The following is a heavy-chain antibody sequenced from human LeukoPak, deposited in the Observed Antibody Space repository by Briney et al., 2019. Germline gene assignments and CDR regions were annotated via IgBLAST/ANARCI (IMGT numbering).Heavy chain of an antibody. V-gene: IGHV1-69*05. CDR3: ARDVRLWHSGRWLQSPDAFDI. Sequence: SVKVSCKASGGTFSSYAISWVRQAPGQGLEWMGGIIPIFGTANYAQKFQGRVTITTDESTSTAYMELSSLRSEDTAVYYCARDVRLWHSGRWLQSPDAFDIWGQGTMVTVSS. CDR2: IIPIFGTA. J-gene: IGHJ3*02. CDR1: GGTFSSYA. D-gene: IGHD5-24*01.